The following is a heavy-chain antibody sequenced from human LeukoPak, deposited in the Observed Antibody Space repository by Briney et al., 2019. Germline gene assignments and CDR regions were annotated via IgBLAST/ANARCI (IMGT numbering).Heavy chain of an antibody. CDR1: GFTFSTYA. CDR2: ISGSAGST. CDR3: ARDDVGALDY. D-gene: IGHD3-16*01. V-gene: IGHV3-23*01. Sequence: GGSLRLSCAASGFTFSTYAMTWVRQAPGKGLEWVSTISGSAGSTYYADSVKGRFTISRDNARNSLYLQMNSLRAEDSAVYYCARDDVGALDYWGQGTLVTVSS. J-gene: IGHJ4*02.